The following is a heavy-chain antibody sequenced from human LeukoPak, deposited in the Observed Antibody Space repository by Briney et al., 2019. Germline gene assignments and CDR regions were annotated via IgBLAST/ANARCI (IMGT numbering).Heavy chain of an antibody. Sequence: GGSLRLSCAASGFTFSSYAMSWVRQAPGKGLEWVSAISGSGGSTNYADSVKGRFTISRDNSKNTLYLQMNSLRAEDTAVYYCAKDLAYYYDSSGPFDYWGQGTLVTVSS. CDR1: GFTFSSYA. CDR2: ISGSGGST. V-gene: IGHV3-23*01. CDR3: AKDLAYYYDSSGPFDY. D-gene: IGHD3-22*01. J-gene: IGHJ4*02.